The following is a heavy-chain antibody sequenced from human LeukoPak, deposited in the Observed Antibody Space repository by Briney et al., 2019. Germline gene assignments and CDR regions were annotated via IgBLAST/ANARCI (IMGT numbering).Heavy chain of an antibody. V-gene: IGHV3-7*03. D-gene: IGHD3-10*01. CDR3: ARAPYYYGSGSFWFDY. Sequence: PGGSLRLSCAASGFTFSSYWMSWVRQAPGKGLEWVANIKQGGSEKYYVDSVKGRFTISRDNAKNSLYLQMNSLRAEDTAVYYCARAPYYYGSGSFWFDYWGQGTLVTVSS. CDR1: GFTFSSYW. CDR2: IKQGGSEK. J-gene: IGHJ4*02.